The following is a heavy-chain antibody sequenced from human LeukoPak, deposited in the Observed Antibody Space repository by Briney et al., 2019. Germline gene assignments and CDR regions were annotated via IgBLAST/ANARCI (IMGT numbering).Heavy chain of an antibody. J-gene: IGHJ5*02. CDR1: GFTFSDYY. V-gene: IGHV3-11*06. D-gene: IGHD1-26*01. CDR2: ISSSSSYT. CDR3: ARGIVGPTSRFDP. Sequence: PGGSLRLSCAASGFTFSDYYMSWIRQAPGKGLEWVSYISSSSSYTNYADSVKGRFTISRDNAKNSLYLQMNSLRAEDTAVYYCARGIVGPTSRFDPWGQGTLATVSS.